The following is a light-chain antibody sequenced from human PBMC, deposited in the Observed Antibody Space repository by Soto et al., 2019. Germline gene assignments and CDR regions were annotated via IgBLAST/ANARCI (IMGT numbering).Light chain of an antibody. Sequence: EIVLTQSPGTLSLSPGERATLSCRASQSISSAYFAWYQQKPGQAPWPLIYGASSRATGFPDRFSGSGSGANFTLTISRLEPEDFAVYYCQQYGTSPQTFGPGTRVEIK. CDR1: QSISSAY. V-gene: IGKV3-20*01. CDR2: GAS. J-gene: IGKJ1*01. CDR3: QQYGTSPQT.